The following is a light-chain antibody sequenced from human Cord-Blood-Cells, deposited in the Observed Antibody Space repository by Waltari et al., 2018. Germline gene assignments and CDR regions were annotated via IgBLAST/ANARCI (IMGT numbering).Light chain of an antibody. V-gene: IGLV2-14*04. CDR3: SSYTSSSTLNWV. CDR1: SSDVGGYNY. J-gene: IGLJ3*02. CDR2: DVS. Sequence: GSPGQSITISCTGTSSDVGGYNYVSWYQQHPGKAPKLMIYDVSNRPSGVSNRFSGSKSGNTASLTISGLQAEDEADYYCSSYTSSSTLNWVFGGGTKLTVL.